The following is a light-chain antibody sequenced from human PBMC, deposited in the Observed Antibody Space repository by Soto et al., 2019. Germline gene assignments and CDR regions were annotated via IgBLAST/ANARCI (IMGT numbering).Light chain of an antibody. CDR1: QSVSSNY. V-gene: IGKV3-20*01. Sequence: EIVLTQSPGILSLSPGDGATLSCRASQSVSSNYLAWYQQNPGQAPRLLIYGASSRATGIPDRFSGSGSGTDFTLTISRLEPEDFAVYYCQQYGSSPPYTFGQGTKVDIK. J-gene: IGKJ2*01. CDR3: QQYGSSPPYT. CDR2: GAS.